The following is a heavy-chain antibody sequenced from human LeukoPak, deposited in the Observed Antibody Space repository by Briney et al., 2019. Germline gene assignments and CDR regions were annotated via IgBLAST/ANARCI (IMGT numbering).Heavy chain of an antibody. J-gene: IGHJ4*02. Sequence: GASVKVSCKASGYTFTSYYMHWVRQAPGQGFEWVGIINPSDGSTSYAQKFQGRVTMTRDTSTSTVYMDLSSLRSEDTAVYYCARSTVTYYFDYWGQGTLVTVSS. CDR1: GYTFTSYY. CDR2: INPSDGST. V-gene: IGHV1-46*01. CDR3: ARSTVTYYFDY. D-gene: IGHD4-11*01.